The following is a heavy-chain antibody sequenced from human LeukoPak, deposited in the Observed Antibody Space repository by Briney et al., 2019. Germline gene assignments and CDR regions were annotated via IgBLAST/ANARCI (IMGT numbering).Heavy chain of an antibody. CDR3: ARYDRTPNWFDP. J-gene: IGHJ5*02. Sequence: SETLSLTCTVSGGSISSSSYYWGWIRQPPGKGLEWIGSIYYSGSPYYNPSLKRRVTISVDTSKNQFSLKLSSVTAADTAVYYCARYDRTPNWFDPWGQGTLVTVSS. CDR1: GGSISSSSYY. V-gene: IGHV4-39*07. D-gene: IGHD3-22*01. CDR2: IYYSGSP.